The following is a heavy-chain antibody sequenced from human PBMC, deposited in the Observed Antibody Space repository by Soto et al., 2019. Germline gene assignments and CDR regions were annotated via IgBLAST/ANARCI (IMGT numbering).Heavy chain of an antibody. Sequence: ASVKVSCKASGYTFTGYYMHWVRQAPGQGLEWMGWINPNSGGTNYAQKFQGRVTMTRDTSISTAYMELSRLRSDDTAVYYCAREVRLIVLMVYASRGAFDIWGQGTMVTVS. CDR3: AREVRLIVLMVYASRGAFDI. D-gene: IGHD2-8*01. V-gene: IGHV1-2*02. CDR1: GYTFTGYY. CDR2: INPNSGGT. J-gene: IGHJ3*02.